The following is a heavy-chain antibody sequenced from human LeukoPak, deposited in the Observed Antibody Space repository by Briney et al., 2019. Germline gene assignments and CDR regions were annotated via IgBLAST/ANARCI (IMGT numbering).Heavy chain of an antibody. CDR3: ATRYYDSSSSIDR. D-gene: IGHD3-22*01. V-gene: IGHV1-24*01. CDR2: FGPEDGET. J-gene: IGHJ5*02. CDR1: GYSLTELS. Sequence: ASVKVSCKVSGYSLTELSMHWVRQAPGKGLEWMGGFGPEDGETIYTQKFQGRVTMTEDTSTDTAYMELSSLRSEDTAVYYCATRYYDSSSSIDRWGQGTLVTVSS.